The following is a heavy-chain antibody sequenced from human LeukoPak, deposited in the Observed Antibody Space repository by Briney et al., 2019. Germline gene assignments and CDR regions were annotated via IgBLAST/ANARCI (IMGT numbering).Heavy chain of an antibody. CDR3: ASAYSSSSPPSY. V-gene: IGHV1-69*13. Sequence: PGASVKVSCKASGGTFSSYAISWVRQAPGQGLEWMGGIIPIFGTANYARKFQGRVTITADESTSTAYMELSSLRSEDTAVYYCASAYSSSSPPSYWGQGTLVTVSS. D-gene: IGHD6-6*01. J-gene: IGHJ4*02. CDR2: IIPIFGTA. CDR1: GGTFSSYA.